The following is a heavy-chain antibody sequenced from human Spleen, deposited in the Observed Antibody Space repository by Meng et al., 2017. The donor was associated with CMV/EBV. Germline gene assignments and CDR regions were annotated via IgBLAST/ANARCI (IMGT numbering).Heavy chain of an antibody. D-gene: IGHD6-6*01. V-gene: IGHV3-48*03. Sequence: GGSLRLSCAASGFSFSSYEMNWVRQAPGKGLEWVSYISSSGTSIYYADSMKCRFTISRDNAKSSLYLQVNSLRAEDTAVYYCARLYSSSSGKGMDVWGQGTTDTVSS. J-gene: IGHJ6*02. CDR2: ISSSGTSI. CDR3: ARLYSSSSGKGMDV. CDR1: GFSFSSYE.